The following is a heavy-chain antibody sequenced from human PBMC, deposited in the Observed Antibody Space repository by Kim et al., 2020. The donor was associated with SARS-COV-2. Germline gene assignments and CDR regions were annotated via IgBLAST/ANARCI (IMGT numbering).Heavy chain of an antibody. J-gene: IGHJ4*02. V-gene: IGHV1-3*01. CDR3: ARDHSSSSLGYFAY. Sequence: QKFPGRVTITRDTSASTAYMELSSLRSEDTAVYYCARDHSSSSLGYFAYWGQGTLVTVSS. D-gene: IGHD6-13*01.